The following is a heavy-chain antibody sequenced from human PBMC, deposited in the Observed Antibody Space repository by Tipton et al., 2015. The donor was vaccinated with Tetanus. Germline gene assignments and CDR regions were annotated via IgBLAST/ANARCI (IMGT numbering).Heavy chain of an antibody. D-gene: IGHD2-15*01. CDR2: VHYSGST. Sequence: LRLSCTVSGGSISSYYWTWIRQPPGRGLEWIGYVHYSGSTNYSPSLRSRVSMSLDTSKNQFSLRLNSLTAADSALYYCARGSDAAKIHFWGQGTLVTVSS. J-gene: IGHJ4*02. V-gene: IGHV4-59*01. CDR1: GGSISSYY. CDR3: ARGSDAAKIHF.